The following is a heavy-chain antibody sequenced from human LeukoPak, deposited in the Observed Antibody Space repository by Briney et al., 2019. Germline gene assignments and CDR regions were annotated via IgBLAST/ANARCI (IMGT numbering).Heavy chain of an antibody. CDR1: GYTLTELS. CDR2: FDPEDGET. CDR3: ATVGSSLYYYGMDV. D-gene: IGHD6-6*01. Sequence: ASVKVSCKVSGYTLTELSMHWVRQAPGKGLEWMGGFDPEDGETIYAQEFQGRVTMTEDTSTDTAYMELSSLRSEDTAVYYCATVGSSLYYYGMDVWGQGTTVTVSS. V-gene: IGHV1-24*01. J-gene: IGHJ6*02.